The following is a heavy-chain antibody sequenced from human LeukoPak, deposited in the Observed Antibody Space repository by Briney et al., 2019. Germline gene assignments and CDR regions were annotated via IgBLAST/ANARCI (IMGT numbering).Heavy chain of an antibody. J-gene: IGHJ6*02. V-gene: IGHV3-48*01. CDR2: IRSRSSAI. CDR1: GFSFSSYA. CDR3: ARDPDRSTYGMDV. Sequence: GGSLRLSCVASGFSFSSYAMNWVRQAPGKGLEWVSHIRSRSSAIYYADSVKGRFTISRDNAKNSLSLQMNSLRAEDTAVYYCARDPDRSTYGMDVWGQGTTVTVSS. D-gene: IGHD1-14*01.